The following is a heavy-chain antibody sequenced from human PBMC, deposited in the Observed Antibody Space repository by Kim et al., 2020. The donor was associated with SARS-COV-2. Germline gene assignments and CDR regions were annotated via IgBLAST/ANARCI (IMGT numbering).Heavy chain of an antibody. CDR3: ARDAASAFDI. D-gene: IGHD6-25*01. CDR2: ISSSSSYI. V-gene: IGHV3-21*01. CDR1: GFTFSSYS. Sequence: GGSLRLSCAASGFTFSSYSMNWVRQAPGKGLEWVSSISSSSSYIYYGDSVKGRFTISRDNAKNSLYLQMNSLRAEDTAVYYCARDAASAFDIWGQGTMVTVSS. J-gene: IGHJ3*02.